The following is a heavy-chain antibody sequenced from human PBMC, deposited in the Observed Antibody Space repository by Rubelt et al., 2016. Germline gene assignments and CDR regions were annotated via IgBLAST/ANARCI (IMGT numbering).Heavy chain of an antibody. V-gene: IGHV4-31*02. CDR3: ARELYCSSTSCYVDYYYGMDV. CDR1: GGSISSGGYY. J-gene: IGHJ6*02. D-gene: IGHD2-2*01. Sequence: SGGSISSGGYYWSWIRQHQGKGLEWIGYIYYSGSTYYNPSLKSRVTISVDTSTNQFSLKLSSVTAADTAVYYCARELYCSSTSCYVDYYYGMDVWGQGTTVTVSS. CDR2: IYYSGST.